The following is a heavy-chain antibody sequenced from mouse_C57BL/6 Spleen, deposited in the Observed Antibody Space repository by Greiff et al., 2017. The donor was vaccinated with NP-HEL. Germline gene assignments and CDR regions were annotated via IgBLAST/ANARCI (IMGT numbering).Heavy chain of an antibody. D-gene: IGHD1-1*01. CDR3: ARPVYYGSSYGYFDV. J-gene: IGHJ1*03. CDR2: ISSGGSYT. Sequence: EVHLVESGGDLVKPGGSLKLSCAASGFTFSSYGMSWVRQTPDKRLEWVATISSGGSYTYYPDSVKGRFTISRDNAKNTLYLQMSSLKSEDTAMYYCARPVYYGSSYGYFDVWGTGTTVTVSS. CDR1: GFTFSSYG. V-gene: IGHV5-6*01.